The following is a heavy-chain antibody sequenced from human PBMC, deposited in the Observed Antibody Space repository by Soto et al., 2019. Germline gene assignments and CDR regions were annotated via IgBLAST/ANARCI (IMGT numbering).Heavy chain of an antibody. CDR1: GFTFSSYN. CDR2: ISFDGANT. V-gene: IGHV3-30-3*01. Sequence: PGGSLRLSCVVSGFTFSSYNMHWVRQAPGEGLEWVAVISFDGANTFYADSVKGRFTISRDISRDTLYLQMSRLRVEDTAVYYCARDGYNRGGFDYWGQGTLVTVSS. J-gene: IGHJ4*02. D-gene: IGHD6-25*01. CDR3: ARDGYNRGGFDY.